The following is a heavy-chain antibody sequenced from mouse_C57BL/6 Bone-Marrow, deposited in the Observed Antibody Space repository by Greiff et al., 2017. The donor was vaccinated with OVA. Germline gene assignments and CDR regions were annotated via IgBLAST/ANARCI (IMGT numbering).Heavy chain of an antibody. J-gene: IGHJ4*01. V-gene: IGHV1-69*01. CDR2: IDPSDSYT. D-gene: IGHD1-1*01. CDR1: GYTFTSYW. CDR3: AREAPYYYGSSCYAMDD. Sequence: VQLQQPGAELVMPGASVKLSCKASGYTFTSYWMHWVKQRPGQGLEWIGEIDPSDSYTNYNQKFKGKSTLTVDKSSSTAYMQLSSLTSEDSAVYDCAREAPYYYGSSCYAMDDWGQGTSVTVSS.